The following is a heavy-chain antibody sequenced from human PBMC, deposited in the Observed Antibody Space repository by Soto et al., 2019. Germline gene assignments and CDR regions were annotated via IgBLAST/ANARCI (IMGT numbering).Heavy chain of an antibody. CDR3: ARRSGSSFDY. CDR2: IYYSGST. D-gene: IGHD7-27*01. J-gene: IGHJ4*02. CDR1: GGSISSYY. V-gene: IGHV4-59*08. Sequence: ASETLSLTCTVSGGSISSYYWSWIRQPPGKGLEWIGYIYYSGSTNYNPSLKSRVTISVDTSKNQFSLKLSSVTAADTAVYYCARRSGSSFDYWGQGPLVTVSS.